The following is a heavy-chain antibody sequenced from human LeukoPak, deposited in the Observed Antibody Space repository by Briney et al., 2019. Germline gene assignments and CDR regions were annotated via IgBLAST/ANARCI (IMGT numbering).Heavy chain of an antibody. J-gene: IGHJ4*02. CDR1: GFTFSSYA. D-gene: IGHD3-22*01. CDR2: ISGSGGNT. Sequence: PGGSLRLSCAASGFTFSSYAMSWVRQAPRKGLDWVSAISGSGGNTYYADSVKGRFTISRDNSKNTLYLQMNSLRAEDTAVYYCAKGDYYDLDYWGQGTLVTVSS. V-gene: IGHV3-23*01. CDR3: AKGDYYDLDY.